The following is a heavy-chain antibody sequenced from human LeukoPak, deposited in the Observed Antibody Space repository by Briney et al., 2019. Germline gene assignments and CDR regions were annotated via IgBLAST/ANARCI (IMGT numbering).Heavy chain of an antibody. D-gene: IGHD2-2*01. Sequence: SETLSLTCTVSGDSITNDDYYWSWIRQPPGKGPEWIGYVYYSGSTYYNPSLESRVTISVDTSKNQFSLILTSVTATDTAVYYCARDAGMPMRGFDYWGRGALVTVSS. J-gene: IGHJ4*02. V-gene: IGHV4-30-4*01. CDR3: ARDAGMPMRGFDY. CDR2: VYYSGST. CDR1: GDSITNDDYY.